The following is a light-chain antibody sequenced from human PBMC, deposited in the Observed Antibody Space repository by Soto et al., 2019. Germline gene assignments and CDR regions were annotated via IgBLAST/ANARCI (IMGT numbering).Light chain of an antibody. Sequence: QSALTQPPSASGSPGQSVTISCIGPSSDVGGYNYVSWYQQHPGKAPKLMIYEVSKRPSGVPDRFSGSKSGNTASLTVSGLQAEDEADYYCSSYAASNNLGVFGGGTKLTFL. CDR2: EVS. CDR1: SSDVGGYNY. CDR3: SSYAASNNLGV. V-gene: IGLV2-8*01. J-gene: IGLJ2*01.